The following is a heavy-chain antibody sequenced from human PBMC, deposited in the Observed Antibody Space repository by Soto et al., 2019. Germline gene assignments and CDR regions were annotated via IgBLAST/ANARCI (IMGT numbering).Heavy chain of an antibody. Sequence: PGRNPELCCSVYEVSLSGYAMHWVRQAPGKGLENVAAISSNGDNTYYADSVKGRFTISRDNSKNTLYLQMGSLRDEETAVYYPVIRIGRSYYNYGM. CDR3: VIRIGRSYYNYGM. V-gene: IGHV3-64D*06. J-gene: IGHJ6*01. CDR1: EVSLSGYA. CDR2: ISSNGDNT. D-gene: IGHD3-16*02.